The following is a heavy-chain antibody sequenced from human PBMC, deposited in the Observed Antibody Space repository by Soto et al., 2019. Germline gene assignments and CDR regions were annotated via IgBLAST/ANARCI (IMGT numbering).Heavy chain of an antibody. CDR3: ARAMGDWGTYYYYGMDV. J-gene: IGHJ6*02. Sequence: SETLSLTCTVSGDSMSSSYWSWIRQSPGKGLEWIGYIYYSGATSYNPSLKSRVTISVDTSKNQFFLKLTSVTAADTAVYYCARAMGDWGTYYYYGMDVWGQGTTVTVSS. CDR2: IYYSGAT. D-gene: IGHD3-16*01. CDR1: GDSMSSSY. V-gene: IGHV4-59*01.